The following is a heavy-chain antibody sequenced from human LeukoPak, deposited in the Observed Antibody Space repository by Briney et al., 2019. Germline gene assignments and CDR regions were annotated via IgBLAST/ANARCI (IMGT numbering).Heavy chain of an antibody. Sequence: GGSLRLSCAASGFTFSDYYMSRIRQAPGKGLEWVSYISSSGSTIYYADSVKGRFTISRDNAKNSLYLQMNSLRAEDTAVYYCARDDYVWGSYRIYDYWGQGTLVTVSS. D-gene: IGHD3-16*02. CDR1: GFTFSDYY. CDR2: ISSSGSTI. J-gene: IGHJ4*02. V-gene: IGHV3-11*01. CDR3: ARDDYVWGSYRIYDY.